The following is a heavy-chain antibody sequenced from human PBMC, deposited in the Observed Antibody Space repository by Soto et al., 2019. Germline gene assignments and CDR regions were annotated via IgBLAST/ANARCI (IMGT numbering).Heavy chain of an antibody. CDR3: AAGGTRWLHSPFDY. J-gene: IGHJ4*02. D-gene: IGHD1-1*01. CDR1: GHTLTELS. V-gene: IGHV1-24*01. CDR2: FDPEDGET. Sequence: QVQLLQSGAEVKKPGASVKVSCKVSGHTLTELSMHWVRQAPRRGLEWMGGFDPEDGETIFAQKFQGRVTMTEDTSTDSTYMELTSLRSEDTAVYYCAAGGTRWLHSPFDYWGQGTLVTISS.